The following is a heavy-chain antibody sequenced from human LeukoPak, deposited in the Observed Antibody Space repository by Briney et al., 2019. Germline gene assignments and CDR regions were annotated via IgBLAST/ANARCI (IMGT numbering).Heavy chain of an antibody. CDR2: ISSSSSYI. V-gene: IGHV3-21*04. D-gene: IGHD2-2*01. Sequence: PGGSLRLSCAASGFTFSSYSMNWVRQAPGKGLEWVSSISSSSSYIYYADSVKGRFTISRDNSKNTLYLQTNSLRAEDTAVYYCAKGPYCSSTSCYLDYFDYWGQGTLVTVSS. CDR3: AKGPYCSSTSCYLDYFDY. CDR1: GFTFSSYS. J-gene: IGHJ4*02.